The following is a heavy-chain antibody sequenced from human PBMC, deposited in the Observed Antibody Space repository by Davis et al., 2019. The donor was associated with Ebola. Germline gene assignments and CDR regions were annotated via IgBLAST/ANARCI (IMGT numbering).Heavy chain of an antibody. V-gene: IGHV1-69*13. CDR2: IIPIFGTA. D-gene: IGHD3-22*01. CDR1: GGTFSRYS. J-gene: IGHJ3*02. Sequence: AASVKVSCKASGGTFSRYSISWVRQAPGQGLEWMGGIIPIFGTANYAQKFQGRVTITADESTSTAYMELRSLRSDDTAVYYCARDPYYDSSGYYYSDAFDIWGQGTMVTVSS. CDR3: ARDPYYDSSGYYYSDAFDI.